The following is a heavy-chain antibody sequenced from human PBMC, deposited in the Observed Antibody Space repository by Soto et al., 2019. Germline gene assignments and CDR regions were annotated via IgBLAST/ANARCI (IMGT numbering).Heavy chain of an antibody. D-gene: IGHD7-27*01. CDR3: ATGILNWGLTKRPYYFDF. J-gene: IGHJ4*02. CDR1: GGSIYTGNYY. Sequence: QVQLQESGPGLVKPSQTLSLACSLSGGSIYTGNYYWSWIRQHPGKGLEWIGYNFYSGSSFYNPSLKSRVAISVDTSKNQFSLTLSSVTAADTAVYYCATGILNWGLTKRPYYFDFWGQGTLVTVSS. V-gene: IGHV4-31*03. CDR2: NFYSGSS.